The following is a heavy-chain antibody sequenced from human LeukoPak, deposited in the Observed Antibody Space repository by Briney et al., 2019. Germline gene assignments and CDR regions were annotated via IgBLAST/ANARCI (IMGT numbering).Heavy chain of an antibody. V-gene: IGHV1-18*01. CDR3: ARVVPPVNYYDSSANWFDP. J-gene: IGHJ5*02. D-gene: IGHD3-22*01. CDR2: ISAYNGNT. Sequence: ASVKVSCKASGYTFTSYVISWVRQAPGQGLEWMGWISAYNGNTNYAQKLQGRVTMTTDTSTSTAYMELRSLRSDDTAVYYCARVVPPVNYYDSSANWFDPWGQGTLVTVSS. CDR1: GYTFTSYV.